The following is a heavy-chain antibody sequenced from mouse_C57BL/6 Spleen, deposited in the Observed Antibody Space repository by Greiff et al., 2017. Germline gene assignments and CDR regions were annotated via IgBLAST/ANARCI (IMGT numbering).Heavy chain of an antibody. V-gene: IGHV3-8*01. Sequence: EVQLQESGPGLAKPSQTLSLTCSVTGYSITSDYWNWIRKFPGNKLEYMGYISYSGSTYYNPSPKSRISITRATSKNQYYLQLNSVTTEDTATYYCARLITTVVEYFDVWGTGTTVTVSS. J-gene: IGHJ1*03. CDR1: GYSITSDY. CDR3: ARLITTVVEYFDV. D-gene: IGHD1-1*01. CDR2: ISYSGST.